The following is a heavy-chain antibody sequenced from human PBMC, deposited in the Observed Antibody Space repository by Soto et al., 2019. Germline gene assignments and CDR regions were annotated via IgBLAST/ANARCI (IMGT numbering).Heavy chain of an antibody. CDR1: GGSISSYY. J-gene: IGHJ4*02. Sequence: SETLSLTCTVSGGSISSYYWSWIRQPPGKGLEWIGYIYYSGSTNYNPSLKSRVTISVDTSKNQFSLKLSSVTAADTAVYYCARGVVEHRKHPPDYWGQGTLVTVSS. CDR2: IYYSGST. V-gene: IGHV4-59*01. D-gene: IGHD2-15*01. CDR3: ARGVVEHRKHPPDY.